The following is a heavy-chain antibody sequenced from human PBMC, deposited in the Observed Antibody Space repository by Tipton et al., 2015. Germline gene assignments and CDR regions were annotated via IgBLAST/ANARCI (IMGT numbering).Heavy chain of an antibody. D-gene: IGHD5-24*01. CDR1: GGSISSGAYC. V-gene: IGHV4-31*03. CDR2: IDYTGSA. Sequence: TLSLTCTVSGGSISSGAYCWSWIRQHPGKGLEWIGDIDYTGSAYNNPSLKSRLSISVDTSKNQFSLNLTSVTAADTAVYYCARVWGWREGYNIDYYYGMDVWGQGTTVTVSS. CDR3: ARVWGWREGYNIDYYYGMDV. J-gene: IGHJ6*02.